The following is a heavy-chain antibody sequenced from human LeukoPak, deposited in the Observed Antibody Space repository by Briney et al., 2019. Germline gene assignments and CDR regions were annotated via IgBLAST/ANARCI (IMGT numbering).Heavy chain of an antibody. Sequence: PGRSLRLSCAASGFTFDDYAMHWVRQAPGKGLEWVSGISWNSGSIGYADSVKGRFTISRGNAKNSLYLQMNSLRAEDTALYYCAKESSLGAMVFLFDYWGQGTLVTVSS. CDR3: AKESSLGAMVFLFDY. V-gene: IGHV3-9*01. CDR1: GFTFDDYA. CDR2: ISWNSGSI. J-gene: IGHJ4*02. D-gene: IGHD5-18*01.